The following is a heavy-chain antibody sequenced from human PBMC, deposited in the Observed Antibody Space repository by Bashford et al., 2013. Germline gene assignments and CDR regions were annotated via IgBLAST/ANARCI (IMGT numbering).Heavy chain of an antibody. Sequence: WVRQAPGQRLEWMGWINAGNGDTKYSQKFQGRVTITRDASASTAYMELSSLRSEDTAVYYCARGYCSTTSCQYYFDYWGQGILVTVSS. D-gene: IGHD2-2*01. CDR3: ARGYCSTTSCQYYFDY. V-gene: IGHV1-3*01. CDR2: INAGNGDT. J-gene: IGHJ4*02.